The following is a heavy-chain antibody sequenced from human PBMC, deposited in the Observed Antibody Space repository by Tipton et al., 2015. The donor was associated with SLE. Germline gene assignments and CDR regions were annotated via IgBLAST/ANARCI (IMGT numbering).Heavy chain of an antibody. D-gene: IGHD3-10*01. Sequence: SLRLSCAASGFTFGNYGMHWVRQAPGKGLEWVAVISYDESNKFYADSVKGRFTISRDNSKNTLYLQMSSLRAEDTALYYCARVGLDYWGQGTLVTVSS. CDR1: GFTFGNYG. CDR2: ISYDESNK. J-gene: IGHJ4*02. V-gene: IGHV3-30*03. CDR3: ARVGLDY.